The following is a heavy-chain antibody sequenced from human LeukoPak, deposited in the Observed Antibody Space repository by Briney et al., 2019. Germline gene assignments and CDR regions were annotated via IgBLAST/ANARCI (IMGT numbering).Heavy chain of an antibody. D-gene: IGHD3-22*01. CDR2: ISSSSSYI. CDR3: GCDSSGYSIDY. V-gene: IGHV3-21*01. J-gene: IGHJ4*02. Sequence: GRSLRLSCAASGFTFSSYSMNWVRQAPGKGLEWVSSISSSSSYIYYADSVKGRFTISRDNAKNSPYLQMNSLRAEDTAVYYCGCDSSGYSIDYWGQGTLVTVSS. CDR1: GFTFSSYS.